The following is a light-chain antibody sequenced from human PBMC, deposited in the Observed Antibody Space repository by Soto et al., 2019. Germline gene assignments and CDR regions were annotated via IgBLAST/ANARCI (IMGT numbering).Light chain of an antibody. CDR1: QSISSY. V-gene: IGKV1-39*01. J-gene: IGKJ1*01. Sequence: DIQMTQSPSSLSASVGARVTITFRASQSISSYLNWYQQKPGKAPKVLIYAASSLQSGIPSSFSGSGSGTDFTLTISSLQPEELATYDCQQSYSLPWTVGQGTKVAIK. CDR3: QQSYSLPWT. CDR2: AAS.